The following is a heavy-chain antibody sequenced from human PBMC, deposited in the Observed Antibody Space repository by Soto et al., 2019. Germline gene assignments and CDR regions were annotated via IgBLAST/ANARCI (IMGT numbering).Heavy chain of an antibody. CDR2: IYYSGST. CDR3: ARGGRRPTNYYYYGMDV. D-gene: IGHD5-12*01. J-gene: IGHJ6*02. CDR1: GGSISSGGYY. Sequence: QVQLQESGPGLVKPSQTLSLTCTVSGGSISSGGYYWSWIRQHPGKGLEWIGYIYYSGSTYYNPSLKSRVTISVDTSKNQFSLKLSSVTAADTAVYYCARGGRRPTNYYYYGMDVWGQGTTVTVSS. V-gene: IGHV4-31*03.